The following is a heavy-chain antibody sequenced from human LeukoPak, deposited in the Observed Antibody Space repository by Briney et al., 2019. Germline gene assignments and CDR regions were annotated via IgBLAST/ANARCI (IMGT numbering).Heavy chain of an antibody. D-gene: IGHD4-23*01. CDR2: ISGSGSGT. CDR1: GFTFGSYA. J-gene: IGHJ4*02. CDR3: VKYTGNSILVRFDY. Sequence: GGSLRLSCAASGFTFGSYAMTWVRQAPGKGLEWVSGISGSGSGTYYADSVKGRFTISRDNSKTTLYLQMNSLRAEDTALYYCVKYTGNSILVRFDYWGQGTLVTVSS. V-gene: IGHV3-23*01.